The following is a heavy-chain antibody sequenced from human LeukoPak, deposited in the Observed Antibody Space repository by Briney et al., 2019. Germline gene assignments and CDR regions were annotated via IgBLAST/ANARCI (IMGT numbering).Heavy chain of an antibody. J-gene: IGHJ4*02. V-gene: IGHV3-53*01. D-gene: IGHD3-10*01. Sequence: GGSLRLSCAASGLTVRSNYMSWVRQAPGKGLEWVSVIYSDGSTYYEDSVKGRFTISRDNSKNTLSLQMNSLRAEDTAVYYCAREKGRGVISPYYDYWGQGTLVTVSS. CDR2: IYSDGST. CDR1: GLTVRSNY. CDR3: AREKGRGVISPYYDY.